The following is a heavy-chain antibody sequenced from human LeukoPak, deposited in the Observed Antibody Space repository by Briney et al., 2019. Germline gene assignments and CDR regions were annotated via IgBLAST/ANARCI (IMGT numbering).Heavy chain of an antibody. D-gene: IGHD2-2*02. CDR1: GFTFGNYA. CDR3: AKASVAIPQYCNS. CDR2: INGTGSST. J-gene: IGHJ5*02. V-gene: IGHV3-23*01. Sequence: GGSLRLSCEASGFTFGNYAMNWVRQAPGKGLEWVSTINGTGSSTYYADSAKGRFTISRDNSKDTLFLQLNSLTAADTAMYFCAKASVAIPQYCNSWGQGTLVTVSS.